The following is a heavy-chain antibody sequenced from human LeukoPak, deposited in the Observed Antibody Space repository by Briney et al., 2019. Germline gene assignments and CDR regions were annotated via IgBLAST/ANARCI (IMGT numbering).Heavy chain of an antibody. V-gene: IGHV4-59*01. Sequence: SETLSLTCTVSGGSISSYYWSWIRQPPGKGLEWIGYIYYSGSTNYNPSLKSRVTISVDTSKNQFSLKLSSVTAADTAVYYCAIEVAAAGLYYFDYWGQGTLVTVSS. CDR3: AIEVAAAGLYYFDY. J-gene: IGHJ4*02. D-gene: IGHD6-13*01. CDR2: IYYSGST. CDR1: GGSISSYY.